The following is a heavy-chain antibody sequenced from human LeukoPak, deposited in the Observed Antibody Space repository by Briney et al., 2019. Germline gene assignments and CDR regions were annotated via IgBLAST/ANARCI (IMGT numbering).Heavy chain of an antibody. Sequence: SETLSLTCTVSGYSNSSGYYWGWIRQPPGKGLEWIGSIYHSGSTYYNPSLKSRVTISVDTSKNQFSLKLSSVTAADTAVYYCASSTPIYGSGSPHWGQGTLVTVSS. V-gene: IGHV4-38-2*02. CDR3: ASSTPIYGSGSPH. CDR1: GYSNSSGYY. D-gene: IGHD3-10*01. CDR2: IYHSGST. J-gene: IGHJ4*02.